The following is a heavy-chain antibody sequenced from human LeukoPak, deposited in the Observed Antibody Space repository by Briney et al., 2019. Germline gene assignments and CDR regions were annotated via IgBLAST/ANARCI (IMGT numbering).Heavy chain of an antibody. D-gene: IGHD6-13*01. J-gene: IGHJ4*02. CDR1: GGSLSSYY. CDR3: ARTAAAALYYFDY. Sequence: PSETLSLTCTVSGGSLSSYYWSCIRQPAGKGLEWIGRIYTSGSTNYTPSIKSRDTISVDKSKNHFSLKLSSVTAADTAVYYCARTAAAALYYFDYWGQGTLVTVST. CDR2: IYTSGST. V-gene: IGHV4-4*07.